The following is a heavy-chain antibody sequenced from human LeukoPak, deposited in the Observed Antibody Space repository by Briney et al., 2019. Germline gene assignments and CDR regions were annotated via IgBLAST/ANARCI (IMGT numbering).Heavy chain of an antibody. V-gene: IGHV1-46*01. J-gene: IGHJ4*02. CDR3: ARGNIVAVVAVDELFDY. Sequence: ASVKVSCKASGYTFTSYYMHWVRQAPGQGLEWMGIINPSGGSTSYAQKFQGRVTMTRDMSTSTVYMELSSLRSEDTAVYYCARGNIVAVVAVDELFDYWGQGTLVTVSS. CDR1: GYTFTSYY. CDR2: INPSGGST. D-gene: IGHD2-15*01.